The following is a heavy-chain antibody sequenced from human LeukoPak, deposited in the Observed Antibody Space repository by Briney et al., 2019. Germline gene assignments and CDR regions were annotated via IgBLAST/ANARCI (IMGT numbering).Heavy chain of an antibody. D-gene: IGHD3-10*01. J-gene: IGHJ6*04. V-gene: IGHV4-34*01. CDR1: GGSFSGYY. CDR3: ARDRLLWFGELSYGMDV. Sequence: PSETLSLTCAVYGGSFSGYYWSWIRQPPGKGLEWIGEINHSGSTNYNPSLKSRVTISVDTSKNQFSLKLSSVTAADTAVYYCARDRLLWFGELSYGMDVWGKGTTVTVSS. CDR2: INHSGST.